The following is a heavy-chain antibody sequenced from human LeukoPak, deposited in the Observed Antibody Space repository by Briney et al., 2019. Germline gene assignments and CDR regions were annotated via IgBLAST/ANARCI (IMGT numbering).Heavy chain of an antibody. V-gene: IGHV3-30*04. J-gene: IGHJ3*02. CDR2: ISQDSSNR. CDR1: GFNFRNYV. CDR3: AREDDAFDI. Sequence: PGRSLRLSCEASGFNFRNYVLHWVRQAPGRGLEWVALISQDSSNRHCADSVKGRFTISRDNSKKTLYLQMNSLRDDDTAVYFCAREDDAFDIWGQGTMVTVS.